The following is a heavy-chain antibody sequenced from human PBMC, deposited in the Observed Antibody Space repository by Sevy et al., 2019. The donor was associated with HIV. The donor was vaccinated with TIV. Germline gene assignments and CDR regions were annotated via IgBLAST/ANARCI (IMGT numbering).Heavy chain of an antibody. J-gene: IGHJ4*02. V-gene: IGHV4-59*01. D-gene: IGHD2-2*02. CDR1: GDSISNKY. Sequence: SETLSLTCTVSGDSISNKYWSWIRQPPGKGLEWIGYFSNTGTTNYNPSLKRGITITEETSKNQFSLKLTSMTAADTAVNYCARTLMFPIRNFRNIQFDYWGQGILVTVSS. CDR2: FSNTGTT. CDR3: ARTLMFPIRNFRNIQFDY.